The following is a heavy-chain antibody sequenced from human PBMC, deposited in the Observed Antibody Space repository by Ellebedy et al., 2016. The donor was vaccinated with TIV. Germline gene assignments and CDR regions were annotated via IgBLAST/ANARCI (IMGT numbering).Heavy chain of an antibody. CDR2: ISDSSSYI. CDR1: GFTFSSYS. D-gene: IGHD3-10*01. V-gene: IGHV3-21*01. Sequence: GGSLRLXXAASGFTFSSYSMNWVRQAPGKGLEWVSSISDSSSYIYYADSVKGRFTISRDNAKYSVYLQMSSLRAEDTAVYYCARVPYGSGSWMDYWGQGTLVTVSS. J-gene: IGHJ4*02. CDR3: ARVPYGSGSWMDY.